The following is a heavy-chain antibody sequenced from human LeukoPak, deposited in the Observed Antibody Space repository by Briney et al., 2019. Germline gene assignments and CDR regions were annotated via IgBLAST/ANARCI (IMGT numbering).Heavy chain of an antibody. Sequence: PGGSLRLSCAASGFTFSDYDMNWVRQAPGKGLEWVSSISSSSIYVSYADSVKGRYTISRDNAKNPLYLQMNSLRDEDTAVYYCARDDYYDSRARCDYWGQGTLVTVSS. CDR1: GFTFSDYD. CDR3: ARDDYYDSRARCDY. V-gene: IGHV3-21*01. CDR2: ISSSSIYV. J-gene: IGHJ4*02. D-gene: IGHD3-22*01.